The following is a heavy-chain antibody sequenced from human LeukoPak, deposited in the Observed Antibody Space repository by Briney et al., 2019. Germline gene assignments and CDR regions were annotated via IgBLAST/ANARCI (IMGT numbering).Heavy chain of an antibody. Sequence: SETLSLTCTVSGYSIGSGYYWGWIRPPPGKGLEWIGSIYYSGSTYYNPSLKSRVTISVDTSKNQFSLKLSSVTAADTAVYYCARGTGYCTNGVCRPYYYYMDVWGKGTTVTVSS. V-gene: IGHV4-38-2*02. CDR2: IYYSGST. J-gene: IGHJ6*03. D-gene: IGHD2-8*01. CDR3: ARGTGYCTNGVCRPYYYYMDV. CDR1: GYSIGSGYY.